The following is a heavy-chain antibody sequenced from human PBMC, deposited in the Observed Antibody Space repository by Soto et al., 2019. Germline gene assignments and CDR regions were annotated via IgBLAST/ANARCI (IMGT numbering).Heavy chain of an antibody. D-gene: IGHD2-2*01. CDR1: GFTLSGYD. V-gene: IGHV3-21*01. CDR3: ARETYCTTTSCRGAFDI. J-gene: IGHJ3*02. Sequence: PGGSLRLSCAASGFTLSGYDMSWVRQAPGRGLEWVSSITSTSSYIHYADSVKGRFTISRDNAKNSLYLQMNSLRAEDTALYYCARETYCTTTSCRGAFDIWGQGTMVTVSS. CDR2: ITSTSSYI.